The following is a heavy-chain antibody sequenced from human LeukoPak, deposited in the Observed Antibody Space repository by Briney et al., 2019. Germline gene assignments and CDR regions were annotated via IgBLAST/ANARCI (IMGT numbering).Heavy chain of an antibody. D-gene: IGHD3-22*01. CDR3: ARGPTYYYDSSGYFY. V-gene: IGHV3-74*01. J-gene: IGHJ1*01. Sequence: GGSLRLSCAASGFTFSSYWMHWVRQAPGQGLVWVSRINSDGSSTSYADSVKGRFTISRDNAKNKLYLQMNSLRAEDTAVYYCARGPTYYYDSSGYFYWGQGTLVTVSS. CDR2: INSDGSST. CDR1: GFTFSSYW.